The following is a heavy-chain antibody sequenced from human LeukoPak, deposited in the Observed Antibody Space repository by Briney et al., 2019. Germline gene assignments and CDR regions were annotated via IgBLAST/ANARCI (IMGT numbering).Heavy chain of an antibody. CDR2: INHSGST. V-gene: IGHV4-34*01. D-gene: IGHD2-15*01. CDR3: ARGLSRGYCSGGSCYGYYGMDV. J-gene: IGHJ6*02. Sequence: PSETLSLTCAVYGGSFSGYYWSWIRQPPGKGLEWIGEINHSGSTNYNPSLKSRVTISVDTSKNQFSLKLSSVTAADTAVYYCARGLSRGYCSGGSCYGYYGMDVWGQGTTVTVSS. CDR1: GGSFSGYY.